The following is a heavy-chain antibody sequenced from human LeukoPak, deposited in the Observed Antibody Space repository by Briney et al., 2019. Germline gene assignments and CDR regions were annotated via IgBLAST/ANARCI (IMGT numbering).Heavy chain of an antibody. CDR1: GGSISNYY. CDR2: IYYSGST. V-gene: IGHV4-59*08. J-gene: IGHJ4*02. D-gene: IGHD3-10*01. Sequence: TSETLSLTCTVSGGSISNYYWNWIRQPPGKGLEWIGNIYYSGSTNYNPSLKSRVTISVDTSKNQFSLKLNSVTAADTAVYYCARLTSGTHPNFDYWGQGTLVTVSS. CDR3: ARLTSGTHPNFDY.